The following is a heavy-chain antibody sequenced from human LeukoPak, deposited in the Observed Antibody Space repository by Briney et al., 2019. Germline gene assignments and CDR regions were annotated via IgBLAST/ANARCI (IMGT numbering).Heavy chain of an antibody. Sequence: HSGGSLRLSCAASGFTFSSYSMNWVRQAPGKGLEWVSYISSSSSTIYYADSVKGRFTISRDNAKNSLYLQMNSLRAEDTAVYYCAKEISRVTIGGGIWFDPWGQGTLVTVSS. V-gene: IGHV3-48*01. CDR3: AKEISRVTIGGGIWFDP. D-gene: IGHD2-15*01. J-gene: IGHJ5*02. CDR2: ISSSSSTI. CDR1: GFTFSSYS.